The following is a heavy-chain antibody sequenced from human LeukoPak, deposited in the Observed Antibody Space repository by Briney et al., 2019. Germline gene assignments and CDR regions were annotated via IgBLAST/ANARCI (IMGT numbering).Heavy chain of an antibody. J-gene: IGHJ4*02. CDR3: ARDFPDVDTRRNDY. V-gene: IGHV3-72*01. CDR1: GFTFSDHY. D-gene: IGHD5-18*01. Sequence: PGGSLRLSCAASGFTFSDHYMDWVRQAPGKGLEWVGRIRKRAQSYTTEYAASVKGRFTISRDNPKNSLYLQMNSLRAEDTAVYYCARDFPDVDTRRNDYWGQGTLVTVSS. CDR2: IRKRAQSYTT.